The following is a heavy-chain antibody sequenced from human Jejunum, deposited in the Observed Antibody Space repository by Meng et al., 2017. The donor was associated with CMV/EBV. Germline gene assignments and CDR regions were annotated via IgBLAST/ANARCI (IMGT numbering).Heavy chain of an antibody. J-gene: IGHJ4*02. D-gene: IGHD2-15*01. CDR1: GFSLRTNGVG. Sequence: QITLKESGPTLVKPTQTLTLTCAFSGFSLRTNGVGVGWIRQPPGKALEWLTLTYWDDDERYSPSLKSRLSITKDTSKNQVVLIMTDMDPVDTATYYCAHALRRASCSGGTCYHFDYWGQGTLVTVSS. CDR2: TYWDDDE. V-gene: IGHV2-5*02. CDR3: AHALRRASCSGGTCYHFDY.